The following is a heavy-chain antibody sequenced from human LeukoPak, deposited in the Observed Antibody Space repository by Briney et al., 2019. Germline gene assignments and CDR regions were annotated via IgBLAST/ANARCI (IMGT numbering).Heavy chain of an antibody. CDR1: GGSITGYY. D-gene: IGHD6-19*01. Sequence: PSGTLSLTCTVSGGSITGYYWTWIRQPPGKGLEWIGYIYYSGSTNYNPSLKSRVSISVDTSKNQFSLKLSSVTAVDTAVYYCARGLPGYSGGDDAFDFWGQGTVVTVS. CDR2: IYYSGST. J-gene: IGHJ3*01. CDR3: ARGLPGYSGGDDAFDF. V-gene: IGHV4-59*01.